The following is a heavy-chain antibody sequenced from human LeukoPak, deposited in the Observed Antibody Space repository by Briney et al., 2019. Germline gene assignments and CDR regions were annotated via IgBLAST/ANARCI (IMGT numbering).Heavy chain of an antibody. D-gene: IGHD3-9*01. J-gene: IGHJ4*02. CDR1: GYTFTGYY. V-gene: IGHV1-2*02. Sequence: ASVKVSCKASGYTFTGYYMHWVRQAPGQGLEWMGWINPNSGGTNYAQKFQGRVTMTRDTSISTAYMELSRLRSDDTAVYYCARDLVRADYDNLTGSHWGQGTLVTVSS. CDR3: ARDLVRADYDNLTGSH. CDR2: INPNSGGT.